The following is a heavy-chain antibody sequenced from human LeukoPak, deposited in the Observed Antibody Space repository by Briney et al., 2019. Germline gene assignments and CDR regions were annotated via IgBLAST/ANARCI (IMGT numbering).Heavy chain of an antibody. J-gene: IGHJ6*03. V-gene: IGHV3-30*02. CDR3: AKGGVAVAGTPYYYYYMDV. CDR2: IRYDGSNK. D-gene: IGHD6-19*01. CDR1: GFTFSSYG. Sequence: PGGSLRLSCAASGFTFSSYGMRWVRQAPGKGLEWVAFIRYDGSNKYYADSVKGRFTISRDNSKNTLYLQMNSLRAEDTAVYYCAKGGVAVAGTPYYYYYMDVWGKGTTVTVSS.